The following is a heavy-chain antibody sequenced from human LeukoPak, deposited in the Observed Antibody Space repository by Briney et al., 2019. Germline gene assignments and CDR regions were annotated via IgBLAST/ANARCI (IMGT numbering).Heavy chain of an antibody. V-gene: IGHV1-2*02. D-gene: IGHD3-22*01. CDR1: GYTFTGYY. J-gene: IGHJ3*02. CDR3: ARDVVGRDSSGYYYGPHAFDI. Sequence: ASVKVSCKASGYTFTGYYMHWVRQAPGQGLEWMGWINPNSGGTNYAQKFQGRVTMTRDTSISTAYMELSRLRSDDTAVYYCARDVVGRDSSGYYYGPHAFDIWGQGTMVTVSS. CDR2: INPNSGGT.